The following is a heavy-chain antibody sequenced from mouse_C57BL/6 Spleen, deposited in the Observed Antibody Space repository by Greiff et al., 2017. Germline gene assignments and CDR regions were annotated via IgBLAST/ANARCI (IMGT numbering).Heavy chain of an antibody. D-gene: IGHD1-3*01. Sequence: QVQLKQSGAELVKPGASVKISCKASGYAFSSYWMNWVKQRPGKGLEWIGQIYPGDGDTNYNGKFKGKATLTADKSSSTAYMQLSSLTSEDSAVYFCARSIDYNGLDYWGQGTTLTVSS. CDR2: IYPGDGDT. J-gene: IGHJ2*01. CDR1: GYAFSSYW. V-gene: IGHV1-80*01. CDR3: ARSIDYNGLDY.